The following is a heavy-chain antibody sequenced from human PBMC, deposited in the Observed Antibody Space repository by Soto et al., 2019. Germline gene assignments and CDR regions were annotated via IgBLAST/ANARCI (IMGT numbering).Heavy chain of an antibody. J-gene: IGHJ5*02. CDR3: ARGYFDWLLYVVVWFDP. V-gene: IGHV4-30-4*01. CDR1: GGSISSGDYY. CDR2: IYYSGST. Sequence: KPSETLSLTCTVSGGSISSGDYYWSWIRQPPGKGLEWIGYIYYSGSTYYNPSLKSRVTISVDTSKNKFSLKLSSVTAADTAVYYCARGYFDWLLYVVVWFDPWGQGTLVTVSS. D-gene: IGHD3-9*01.